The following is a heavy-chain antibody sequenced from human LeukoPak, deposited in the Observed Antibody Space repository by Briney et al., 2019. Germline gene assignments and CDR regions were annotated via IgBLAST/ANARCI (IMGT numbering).Heavy chain of an antibody. CDR1: GFTFSSYG. J-gene: IGHJ4*02. CDR2: IRYDGSNK. CDR3: AKSPRQWLVRYFDY. Sequence: GGSLRLSCAASGFTFSSYGMHWVRQAPGKGLEWVAFIRYDGSNKYYADSVKGRFTISRDNSKNTLYLQMNSLRAEDTTVYYCAKSPRQWLVRYFDYWGQGTLVTVSS. D-gene: IGHD6-19*01. V-gene: IGHV3-30*02.